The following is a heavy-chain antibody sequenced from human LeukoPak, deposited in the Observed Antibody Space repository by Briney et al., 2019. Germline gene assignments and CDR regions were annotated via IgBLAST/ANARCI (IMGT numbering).Heavy chain of an antibody. J-gene: IGHJ4*02. CDR3: ARESDLPPNR. CDR2: IYHSGIT. D-gene: IGHD1-14*01. V-gene: IGHV4-38-2*02. CDR1: GYSISSGYY. Sequence: KSSETLSLTCTVSGYSISSGYYWGWIRQPPGKGLEWIGSIYHSGITYYNPSLKSRVTISVDTSKNQFSLKLSSVTAADTAVYYCARESDLPPNRWGQGTLVTVSS.